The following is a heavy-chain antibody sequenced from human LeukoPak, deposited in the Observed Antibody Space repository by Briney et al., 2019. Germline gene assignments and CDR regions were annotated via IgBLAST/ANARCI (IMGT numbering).Heavy chain of an antibody. CDR3: AKGSESGYSYGYYYYYMDV. Sequence: PGGSLRLSCAASGFTFSSHGMNWVRQAPGKGLEWVSGIRGDGVTTYYADSVKGRFTISRDNSKNTLYLQMNSLRAEDTAVYYCAKGSESGYSYGYYYYYMDVWGKGTTVTVSS. J-gene: IGHJ6*03. CDR1: GFTFSSHG. V-gene: IGHV3-23*01. D-gene: IGHD5-18*01. CDR2: IRGDGVTT.